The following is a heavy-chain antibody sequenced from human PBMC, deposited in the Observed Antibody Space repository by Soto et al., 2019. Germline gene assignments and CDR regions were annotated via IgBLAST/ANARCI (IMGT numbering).Heavy chain of an antibody. D-gene: IGHD6-19*01. CDR3: ARALAVAGSGPDY. J-gene: IGHJ4*02. CDR2: ISYDGSNK. V-gene: IGHV3-30-3*01. Sequence: QVQLVESGGGVVQPGRSLRLSCAASGFTFSSYAMHWVRQAPGKGLEWVAGISYDGSNKYYADSVKGRFTISRDNSKNTLYLQMDSLRAEDTAVYYCARALAVAGSGPDYWGQGTLVTVSS. CDR1: GFTFSSYA.